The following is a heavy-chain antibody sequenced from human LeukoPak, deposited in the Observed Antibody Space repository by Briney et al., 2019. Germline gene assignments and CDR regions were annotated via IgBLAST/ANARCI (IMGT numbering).Heavy chain of an antibody. CDR3: ARDQPYSSSWFDY. D-gene: IGHD6-13*01. CDR1: GGSISSYY. Sequence: SETLSLTCTVSGGSISSYYWSWIRQPPGKGLEWIGYIYYSGSTNYNPSLKNRVTISVDTSKNQFSLKLSSVTAADTAVYYCARDQPYSSSWFDYWGQGTLVTVSS. J-gene: IGHJ4*02. V-gene: IGHV4-59*01. CDR2: IYYSGST.